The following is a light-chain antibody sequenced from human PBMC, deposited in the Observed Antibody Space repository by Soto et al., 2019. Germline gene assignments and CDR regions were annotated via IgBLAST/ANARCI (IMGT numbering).Light chain of an antibody. J-gene: IGKJ5*01. CDR1: QSVTSNY. Sequence: EIVLTQSPATLSLSPGERATLSCRASQSVTSNYLAWYQQKPGQAPRLLVYGASSRATGISDRFSGSGSGTDFTLTISRLEPEDFAVYYCQRYVSPPITFGQGTRREIK. CDR2: GAS. CDR3: QRYVSPPIT. V-gene: IGKV3-20*01.